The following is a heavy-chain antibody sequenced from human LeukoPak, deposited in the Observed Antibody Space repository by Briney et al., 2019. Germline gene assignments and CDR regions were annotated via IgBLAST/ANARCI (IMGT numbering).Heavy chain of an antibody. CDR3: ARQVEESAFDI. CDR2: IYYSGST. V-gene: IGHV4-59*08. D-gene: IGHD5-24*01. J-gene: IGHJ3*02. Sequence: SETLSLTCTVSGGSISSYYWSWIRQPPGKGLEWIGYIYYSGSTNYNPSLKSRVTISVDTSKNQFSLKLSSVTAADTAVYYCARQVEESAFDIWGQGTMVTVSS. CDR1: GGSISSYY.